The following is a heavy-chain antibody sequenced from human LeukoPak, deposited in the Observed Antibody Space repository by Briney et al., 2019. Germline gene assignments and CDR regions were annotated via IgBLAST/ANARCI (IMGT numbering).Heavy chain of an antibody. CDR1: GFTFSDYY. CDR2: ISSSGSTI. D-gene: IGHD3-3*01. Sequence: GGSLRLSCAASGFTFSDYYMSWIRQAPGKGLEWVSYISSSGSTIYYADSVKGRFTISRDNAKNSLYLQMNSLRAEDTAVYYCATSLYTIFGVVRYYYFDYWGQGTLVTVSS. V-gene: IGHV3-11*01. CDR3: ATSLYTIFGVVRYYYFDY. J-gene: IGHJ4*02.